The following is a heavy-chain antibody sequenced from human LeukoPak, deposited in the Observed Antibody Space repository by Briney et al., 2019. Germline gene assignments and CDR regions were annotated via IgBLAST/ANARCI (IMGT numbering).Heavy chain of an antibody. CDR3: AKDRAYSGSYYDY. V-gene: IGHV3-74*01. CDR2: INSDGSST. CDR1: GFTFSSYW. Sequence: GGSLRLSCAASGFTFSSYWMHWVRQAPGKGLVWVSRINSDGSSTSYADSVKGRFTISRDNSKNTLYLQMNSLRAEDTAVYYCAKDRAYSGSYYDYWGQGTLVTVSS. D-gene: IGHD1-26*01. J-gene: IGHJ4*02.